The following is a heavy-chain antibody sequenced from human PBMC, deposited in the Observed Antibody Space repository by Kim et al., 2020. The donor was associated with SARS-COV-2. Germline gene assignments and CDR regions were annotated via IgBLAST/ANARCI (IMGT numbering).Heavy chain of an antibody. V-gene: IGHV3-9*01. CDR2: ISWNSGSI. CDR3: AKGSDYYDSSGYSESRFDY. J-gene: IGHJ4*02. Sequence: GGSLRLSCAASGFTFDDYAMHWVRQAPGKGLEWVSGISWNSGSIGYADSVKGRFTISRDNAKNSLYLQMNSLRAEDTALYYCAKGSDYYDSSGYSESRFDYWGQGTLVTVSS. CDR1: GFTFDDYA. D-gene: IGHD3-22*01.